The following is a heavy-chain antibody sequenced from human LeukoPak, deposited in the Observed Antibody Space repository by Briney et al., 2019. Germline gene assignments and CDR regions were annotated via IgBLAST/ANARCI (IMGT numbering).Heavy chain of an antibody. J-gene: IGHJ6*03. CDR2: IKQDGSEK. CDR3: AREAGYCSGGSCYGIKDYYYYMDV. D-gene: IGHD2-15*01. Sequence: PGGSLRLSCAASGFTFSSYWMSWVRQAPGKGLEWVANIKQDGSEKYYVDSVKGRFTISRDNAKNSLYLQMNGLRAEDTAVYYCAREAGYCSGGSCYGIKDYYYYMDVWGKGTTVTISS. CDR1: GFTFSSYW. V-gene: IGHV3-7*01.